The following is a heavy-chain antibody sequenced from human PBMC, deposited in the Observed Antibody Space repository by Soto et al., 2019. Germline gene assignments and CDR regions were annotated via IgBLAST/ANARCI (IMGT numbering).Heavy chain of an antibody. D-gene: IGHD3-10*01. V-gene: IGHV4-39*01. J-gene: IGHJ4*02. CDR2: IYYSGST. Sequence: SETLSLTCTVSGGSISSSSYYWGWIRQPPGKGLEWIGSIYYSGSTYYNPSLKSRVTISVDTSKNQFSLKLSSVTAADTAVYYCARLDVVRGVIRLFSAFDYWGQGTLVTVSS. CDR1: GGSISSSSYY. CDR3: ARLDVVRGVIRLFSAFDY.